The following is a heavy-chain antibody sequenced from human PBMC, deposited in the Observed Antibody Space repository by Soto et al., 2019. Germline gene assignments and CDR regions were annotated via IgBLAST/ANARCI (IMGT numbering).Heavy chain of an antibody. CDR3: AKVRYSSPMGYYYGMDV. CDR1: RVTFSNFI. D-gene: IGHD6-19*01. Sequence: QVQLEQSGGEVKKPGSSVKVSCKASRVTFSNFIVTWVRQAPGLGLEWVGGIIPIFGTANYAQKFQGRVTITADESTSTSYMEVNNLRSEDTAVYYCAKVRYSSPMGYYYGMDVWGQGTTVTVSS. V-gene: IGHV1-69*01. CDR2: IIPIFGTA. J-gene: IGHJ6*02.